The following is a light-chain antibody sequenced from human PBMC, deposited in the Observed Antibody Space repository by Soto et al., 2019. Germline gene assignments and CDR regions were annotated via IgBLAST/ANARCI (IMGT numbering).Light chain of an antibody. CDR1: SSDVGDSRY. CDR3: CSYAGSYTVM. Sequence: QSVLTQPRSLSGSPGQSVTISCTETSSDVGDSRYVSWYQQHPGKAPKLLIYDVTKRPSGVPDRFSGSKSDNTASLTISGLQAEDEADYYCCSYAGSYTVMFDGGTKVTV. J-gene: IGLJ3*02. V-gene: IGLV2-11*01. CDR2: DVT.